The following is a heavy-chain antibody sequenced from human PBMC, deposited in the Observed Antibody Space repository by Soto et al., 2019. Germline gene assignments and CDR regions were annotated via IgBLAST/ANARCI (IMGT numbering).Heavy chain of an antibody. V-gene: IGHV3-23*01. CDR2: ISGSGGST. D-gene: IGHD2-2*01. Sequence: PVGSPRLSCASSVFTFSSYAMSCVRHSPGKWLEWVSAISGSGGSTYYADSVKGRFTISRDNSKNTLYLQMNSLRAEDTAVYYCAKAQHYCSSTSCYLYYYDGMDVWGQGTLVTVSS. J-gene: IGHJ6*02. CDR1: VFTFSSYA. CDR3: AKAQHYCSSTSCYLYYYDGMDV.